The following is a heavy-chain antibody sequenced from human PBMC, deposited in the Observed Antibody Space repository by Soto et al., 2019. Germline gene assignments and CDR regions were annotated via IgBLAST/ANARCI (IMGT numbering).Heavy chain of an antibody. J-gene: IGHJ6*02. V-gene: IGHV5-51*01. CDR3: ARLGPNSPYSGSYYGYYYYYGMDV. CDR2: IYPGDSDT. CDR1: GYSFTSYW. D-gene: IGHD1-26*01. Sequence: PGESLKISCKGSGYSFTSYWIGWVRQMPGKGLEWMGIIYPGDSDTRYSPSFQGQVTISADKSISTAYLQWSSLKASDTAMYYCARLGPNSPYSGSYYGYYYYYGMDVWGQGTTVTVSS.